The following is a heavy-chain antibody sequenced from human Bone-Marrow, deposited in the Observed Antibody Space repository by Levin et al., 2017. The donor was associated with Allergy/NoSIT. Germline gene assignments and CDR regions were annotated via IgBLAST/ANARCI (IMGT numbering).Heavy chain of an antibody. J-gene: IGHJ3*02. D-gene: IGHD3-22*01. V-gene: IGHV4-31*03. CDR1: GDSISSGSYY. Sequence: PSETLSLTCTVSGDSISSGSYYWSWIRQHPGKGLEWIGYTYYSGSTYYNPSLKNRVTISVDKSKNQLSLRLTSVTAADTAIYYCARDSSGYNSWAFDIWGQGTMVTVSS. CDR3: ARDSSGYNSWAFDI. CDR2: TYYSGST.